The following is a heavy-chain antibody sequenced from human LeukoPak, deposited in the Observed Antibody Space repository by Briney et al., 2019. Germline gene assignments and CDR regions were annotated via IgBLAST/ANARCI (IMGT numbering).Heavy chain of an antibody. CDR2: IVVGSANT. V-gene: IGHV1-58*01. CDR3: AAAPNYYGSGSYSFDN. J-gene: IGHJ4*02. D-gene: IGHD3-10*01. Sequence: SVKVSCKASGFTFTTSAVQWVRQARGQRLEWIGRIVVGSANTNYAQKFQERVTITRDMSTRTAYMELSSLRSEDTAVYYCAAAPNYYGSGSYSFDNWGQGTLVTVSS. CDR1: GFTFTTSA.